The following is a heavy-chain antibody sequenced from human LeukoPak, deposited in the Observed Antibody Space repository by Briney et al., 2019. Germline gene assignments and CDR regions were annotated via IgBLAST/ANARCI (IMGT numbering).Heavy chain of an antibody. CDR2: ISGSGGST. Sequence: GGSLRLSCAASGFTFSSYAMSWVRQAPGKGLEWVSAISGSGGSTYYADSVKGRFTISRDNSKNTLYLQMNSLRAEDTAVYHCAKGRRRGNYYDSSGYYPLPINWFDSWGQGTLVTVSS. V-gene: IGHV3-23*01. CDR1: GFTFSSYA. CDR3: AKGRRRGNYYDSSGYYPLPINWFDS. J-gene: IGHJ5*01. D-gene: IGHD3-22*01.